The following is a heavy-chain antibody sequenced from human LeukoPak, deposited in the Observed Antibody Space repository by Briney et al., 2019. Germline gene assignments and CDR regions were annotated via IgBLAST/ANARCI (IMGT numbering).Heavy chain of an antibody. J-gene: IGHJ3*02. CDR2: ISAYNGNT. CDR1: GYTSTSYG. V-gene: IGHV1-18*01. CDR3: ARVYRYYDILTGYRYDAFVI. D-gene: IGHD3-9*01. Sequence: ASVKVSCKASGYTSTSYGISWVRQAPGQGLEWMGWISAYNGNTNYAQKLQGRVTMTTDTSTSTAYMELRSLRSDDTAVYYCARVYRYYDILTGYRYDAFVIWGQGTMVTVSS.